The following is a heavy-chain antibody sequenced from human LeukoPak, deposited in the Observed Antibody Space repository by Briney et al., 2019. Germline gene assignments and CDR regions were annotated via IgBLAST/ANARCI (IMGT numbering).Heavy chain of an antibody. V-gene: IGHV3-30-3*01. CDR3: ARVSYYSENFDY. J-gene: IGHJ4*02. D-gene: IGHD1-26*01. CDR1: GFTFSSYV. Sequence: GGSLRLSCAASGFTFSSYVMHWVRQAPGKGLEWVAVISYDGSNKYHADSVKGRFTISRDNSKNTLYLQMNSLRAEDTAVYYCARVSYYSENFDYWGQGILVTVSS. CDR2: ISYDGSNK.